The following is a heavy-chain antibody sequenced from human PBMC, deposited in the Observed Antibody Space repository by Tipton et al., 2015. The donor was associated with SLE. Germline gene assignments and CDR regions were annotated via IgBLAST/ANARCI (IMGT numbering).Heavy chain of an antibody. CDR1: GGSISSYY. CDR3: ARADDSSGWAFDY. Sequence: LRLSCTVSGGSISSYYWSWIRQPPGKGLEWIGYIYYSGSTNSNPSLKSRVTISVDTSKNQFSLKLSSVTAADTAVYYCARADDSSGWAFDYRGQGTLVTVSS. D-gene: IGHD3-22*01. V-gene: IGHV4-59*01. CDR2: IYYSGST. J-gene: IGHJ4*02.